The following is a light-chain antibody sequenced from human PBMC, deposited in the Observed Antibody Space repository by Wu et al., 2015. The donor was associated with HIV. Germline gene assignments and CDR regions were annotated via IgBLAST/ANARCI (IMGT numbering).Light chain of an antibody. Sequence: EVVMTQSPGTLSMSPGERATLSCRASQNVNSHLAWYQQKPGQAPRVLIYGAFHRVTGIPARFSGSGSKTEFTLTISSLQSEDFATYFCQQTNSFPRTFGQGTKLQIK. V-gene: IGKV3-15*01. CDR3: QQTNSFPRT. CDR1: QNVNSH. CDR2: GAF. J-gene: IGKJ2*01.